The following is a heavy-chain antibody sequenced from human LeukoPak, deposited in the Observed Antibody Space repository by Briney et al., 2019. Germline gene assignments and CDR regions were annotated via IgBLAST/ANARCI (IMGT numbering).Heavy chain of an antibody. CDR2: ISSGSSDM. CDR1: GFTFSSYT. V-gene: IGHV3-21*01. J-gene: IGHJ4*02. CDR3: ARGGIAVAGTFDY. Sequence: KPGGSLRLSCAASGFTFSSYTMNWVRQAPGKGLEWVSSISSGSSDMYYADSVKGRFTISRDNSKNTLYLQMNSLRAEDTAVYYCARGGIAVAGTFDYWGQGTLVTVSS. D-gene: IGHD6-19*01.